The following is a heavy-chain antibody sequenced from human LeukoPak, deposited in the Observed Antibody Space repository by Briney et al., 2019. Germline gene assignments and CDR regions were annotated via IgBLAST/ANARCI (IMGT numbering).Heavy chain of an antibody. CDR1: GYTFTCYY. V-gene: IGHV1-2*02. CDR3: ARDPDCSSTSCNYYYYMDV. Sequence: GASVKVSCKASGYTFTCYYMHWVRQAPGQGLEWMGWINPNSGGTNYAQKFQGRVTMTRDTSISTAYMELSRLRSDDTAVYYCARDPDCSSTSCNYYYYMDVWGKGTTVTISS. J-gene: IGHJ6*03. D-gene: IGHD2-2*01. CDR2: INPNSGGT.